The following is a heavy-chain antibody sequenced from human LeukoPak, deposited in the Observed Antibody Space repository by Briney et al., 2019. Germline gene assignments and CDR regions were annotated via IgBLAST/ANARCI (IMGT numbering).Heavy chain of an antibody. CDR2: ISGSGGST. CDR1: GFTFSSYA. D-gene: IGHD6-13*01. CDR3: AKDQKSIAATGYDY. Sequence: PGGSLRLSCAASGFTFSSYAMSWVRQAPGQGLEWVSTISGSGGSTYYADSVKGRFTISRDNSKNTLFLQMNSLRADDTAVYFCAKDQKSIAATGYDYWGQGTLVTVSS. V-gene: IGHV3-23*01. J-gene: IGHJ4*02.